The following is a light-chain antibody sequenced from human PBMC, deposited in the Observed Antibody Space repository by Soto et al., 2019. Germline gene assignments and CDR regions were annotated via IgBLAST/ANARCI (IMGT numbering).Light chain of an antibody. CDR1: LNVNSY. J-gene: IGKJ5*01. CDR3: QQYNNWPIT. Sequence: VLTYSPATLSLSTREIATLSCRASLNVNSYLAWYQQKPGQAPRLVIYDASNRAPDTPARFSGSGSVTEFALTISSLQSEDFAVYYCQQYNNWPITFGQGTRLEVK. CDR2: DAS. V-gene: IGKV3D-15*01.